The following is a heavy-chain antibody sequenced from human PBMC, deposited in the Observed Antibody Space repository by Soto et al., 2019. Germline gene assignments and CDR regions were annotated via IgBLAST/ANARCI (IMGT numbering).Heavy chain of an antibody. Sequence: PGGSLRLSCAASGFSFVNYAMNWVRQAPGKGLEWVSGLSGSGTSTYYADSVKGRFTISRDNSRDTLFLQMNSLTADDTAVYYCAKANKNGGWFKPFDSWGQGALVTVSS. CDR2: LSGSGTST. J-gene: IGHJ4*02. D-gene: IGHD6-19*01. CDR3: AKANKNGGWFKPFDS. CDR1: GFSFVNYA. V-gene: IGHV3-23*01.